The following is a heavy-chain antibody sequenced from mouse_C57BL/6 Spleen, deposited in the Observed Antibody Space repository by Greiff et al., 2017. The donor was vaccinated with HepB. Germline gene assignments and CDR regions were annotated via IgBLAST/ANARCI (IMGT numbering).Heavy chain of an antibody. D-gene: IGHD2-1*01. CDR3: ARDYGNYVRYFDY. V-gene: IGHV1-55*01. CDR1: GYTFTSYW. CDR2: IYPGSGST. Sequence: QVQLQQSGAELVKPGASVKMSCKASGYTFTSYWITWVKQRPGQGLEWIGDIYPGSGSTNYNEKFKSKATLTVDTSSSTAYMQLSSLTSEDSAVYYCARDYGNYVRYFDYWGQGTTLTVSS. J-gene: IGHJ2*01.